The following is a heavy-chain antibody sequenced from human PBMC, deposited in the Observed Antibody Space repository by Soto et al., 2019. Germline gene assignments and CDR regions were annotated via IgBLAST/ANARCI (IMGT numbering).Heavy chain of an antibody. J-gene: IGHJ4*02. CDR2: ISGYNGNF. CDR3: AREVDIVPTPGGDY. CDR1: GCSFDTYF. D-gene: IGHD5-12*01. V-gene: IGHV1-18*04. Sequence: SLRVSFTASGCSFDTYFVAWVRQAPGQGLEWMGWISGYNGNFMYAEKVEERVNMTTDTSTNTAYMELRSLRSDDTAIYYCAREVDIVPTPGGDYWGQGTLVTVSS.